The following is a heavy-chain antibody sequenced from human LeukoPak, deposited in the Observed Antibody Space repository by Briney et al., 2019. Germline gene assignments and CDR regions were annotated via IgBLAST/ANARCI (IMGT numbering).Heavy chain of an antibody. CDR3: ARAFRMYALHNWFDP. V-gene: IGHV4-38-2*02. D-gene: IGHD2-8*01. J-gene: IGHJ5*02. CDR2: IYHSGST. CDR1: GYSISSGYY. Sequence: SETLSLTCTVSGYSISSGYYWGWIRQPPGKGLEWIGSIYHSGSTYYNPSLKSRVTISVDTSKNQFALKLSSVTAADTAVYYCARAFRMYALHNWFDPWGQGTLVTVSS.